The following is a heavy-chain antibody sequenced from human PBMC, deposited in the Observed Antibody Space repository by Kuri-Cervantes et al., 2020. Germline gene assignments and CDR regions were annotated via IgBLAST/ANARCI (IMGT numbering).Heavy chain of an antibody. V-gene: IGHV3-48*02. CDR3: TLEANDFWSGYYAFDI. J-gene: IGHJ3*02. CDR2: ISYNSGTI. CDR1: GFTFSNAW. Sequence: GGSLRLSCAASGFTFSNAWMSWVRQAPGKGLEWVSYISYNSGTIYYADSVKGRFTISRDNAKNSLYLQMNSLRDEDTAVYYCTLEANDFWSGYYAFDIWGQGTMVTVSS. D-gene: IGHD3-3*01.